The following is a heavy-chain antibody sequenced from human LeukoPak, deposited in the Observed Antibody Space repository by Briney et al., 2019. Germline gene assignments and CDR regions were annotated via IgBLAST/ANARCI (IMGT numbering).Heavy chain of an antibody. J-gene: IGHJ4*02. V-gene: IGHV4-34*01. CDR2: INHSGST. CDR1: GGSFSGYY. CDR3: ARGRVYGSGSYFSRFFY. D-gene: IGHD3-10*01. Sequence: SETLSLTCAVYGGSFSGYYWSWIRQPPGKGREWIGEINHSGSTNYNPSLKSRVTISVDTSRNQFSLKLSSVTAADTAVYYCARGRVYGSGSYFSRFFYWGQGTLVTVSS.